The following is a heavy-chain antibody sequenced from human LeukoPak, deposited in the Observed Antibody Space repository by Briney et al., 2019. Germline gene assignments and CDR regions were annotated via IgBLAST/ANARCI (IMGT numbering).Heavy chain of an antibody. Sequence: KPSETLSITCAVYGGSFSGYYWSWIRQPPGKGLEWIGEINHSGSTNYNPSLKSRVTISVDTSKNQFSLKLSSVTAADTAVYYCARGYYYGSGSYSYWGQGTLVTVSS. V-gene: IGHV4-34*01. CDR3: ARGYYYGSGSYSY. D-gene: IGHD3-10*01. CDR2: INHSGST. J-gene: IGHJ4*02. CDR1: GGSFSGYY.